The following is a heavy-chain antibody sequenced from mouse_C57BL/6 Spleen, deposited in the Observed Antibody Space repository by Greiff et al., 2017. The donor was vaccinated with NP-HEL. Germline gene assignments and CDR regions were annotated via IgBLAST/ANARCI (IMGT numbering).Heavy chain of an antibody. CDR2: IYPRSGNT. J-gene: IGHJ3*01. V-gene: IGHV1-81*01. D-gene: IGHD4-1*01. Sequence: QVQLKQSGAELARPGASVKLSCKASGYTFTSYGISWVKQRTGQGLEWIGEIYPRSGNTYYNEKFKGKATLTADKSSSTAYMELRSLTAEDSAVYFCARKGTGTLFAYWGQGTLVTVSA. CDR3: ARKGTGTLFAY. CDR1: GYTFTSYG.